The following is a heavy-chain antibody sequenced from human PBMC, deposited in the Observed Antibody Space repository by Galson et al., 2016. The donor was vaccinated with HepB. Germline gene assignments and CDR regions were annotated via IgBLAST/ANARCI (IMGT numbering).Heavy chain of an antibody. CDR1: GFTFDIYG. J-gene: IGHJ4*02. D-gene: IGHD3-9*01. CDR2: ISGSGGST. Sequence: SLRLSCAASGFTFDIYGMSWVRQAPGKGLEWVSAISGSGGSTYYADSVKGRFTVSRDNSKNTLFLQMNSLRAEDTAVYYCATKPSYYDSLTGYYMGGYFDYWGQGTLVTVSS. V-gene: IGHV3-23*01. CDR3: ATKPSYYDSLTGYYMGGYFDY.